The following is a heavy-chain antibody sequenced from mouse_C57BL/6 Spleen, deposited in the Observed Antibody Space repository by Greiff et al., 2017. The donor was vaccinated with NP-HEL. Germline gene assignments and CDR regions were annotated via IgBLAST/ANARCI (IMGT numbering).Heavy chain of an antibody. CDR1: GFTFSSYA. V-gene: IGHV5-4*01. Sequence: EVQRVESGGGLVKPGGSLKLSCAASGFTFSSYAMSWVRQTPEKRLEWVATISDGGSYTYYPDNVKGRFTISRDNAKNNLYLQMSHLKSEDTAMYYCASHYYGSSYGYFDVWGTRTTVTVSS. J-gene: IGHJ1*03. D-gene: IGHD1-1*01. CDR2: ISDGGSYT. CDR3: ASHYYGSSYGYFDV.